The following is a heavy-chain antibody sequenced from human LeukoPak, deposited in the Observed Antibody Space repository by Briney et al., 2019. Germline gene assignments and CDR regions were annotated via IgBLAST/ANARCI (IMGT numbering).Heavy chain of an antibody. Sequence: ASVKVSCKASGYTFTSYDINWVRQAPGQGLEWMGIINPSGGSTSYAQKFQGRVTMTRDTSTSTVYMELSSLRSEDTAVYYCARDRGVTYYYGSGSSNPDYWGQGTLVTVSS. CDR1: GYTFTSYD. CDR3: ARDRGVTYYYGSGSSNPDY. D-gene: IGHD3-10*01. V-gene: IGHV1-46*01. J-gene: IGHJ4*02. CDR2: INPSGGST.